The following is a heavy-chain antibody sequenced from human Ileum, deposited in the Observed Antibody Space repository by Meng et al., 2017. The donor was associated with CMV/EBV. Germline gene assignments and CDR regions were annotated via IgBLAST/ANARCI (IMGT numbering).Heavy chain of an antibody. Sequence: FTFSTYSMNWVRQAPGKGLEWVASISNTGSYIYRAESVKGRFTISRDNAKNSLYLQMNSLRAEDTAVYYCAIDYYDSTSYPDGFDYWGQGTLVTVSS. J-gene: IGHJ4*02. CDR2: ISNTGSYI. D-gene: IGHD3-22*01. CDR3: AIDYYDSTSYPDGFDY. V-gene: IGHV3-21*01. CDR1: FTFSTYS.